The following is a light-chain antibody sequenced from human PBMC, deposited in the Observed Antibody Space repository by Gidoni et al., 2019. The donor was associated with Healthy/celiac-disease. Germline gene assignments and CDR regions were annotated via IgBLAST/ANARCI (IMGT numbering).Light chain of an antibody. V-gene: IGKV1-5*03. Sequence: DIQMTQSPSTLSASVGDRVTITCRASQSISSWLAWYQQKPGKAPKLLIYKASSLESGGPSRFSGSGSGTEFTLTISSLQPDDFATYYCQQYNSYPLTFGGXTKVEIK. J-gene: IGKJ4*01. CDR3: QQYNSYPLT. CDR2: KAS. CDR1: QSISSW.